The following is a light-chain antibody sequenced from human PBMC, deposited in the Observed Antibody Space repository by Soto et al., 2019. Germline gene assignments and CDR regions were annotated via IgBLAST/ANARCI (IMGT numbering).Light chain of an antibody. Sequence: DIQMTQSPSSLSASVGDRVTITCRASKGISTYLVWYQQKPGTVPKLLIFAASTLQSGVPSRFSGSGSGTDFTLTISSLHPEDVATYDCQNYNGAPWTFGQGTKVDIK. J-gene: IGKJ1*01. CDR2: AAS. CDR3: QNYNGAPWT. V-gene: IGKV1-27*01. CDR1: KGISTY.